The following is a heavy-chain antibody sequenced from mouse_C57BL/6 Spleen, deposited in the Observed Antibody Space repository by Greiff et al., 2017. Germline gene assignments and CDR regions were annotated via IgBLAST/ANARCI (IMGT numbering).Heavy chain of an antibody. CDR2: ISYDGSN. CDR1: GYSITSGYY. V-gene: IGHV3-6*01. D-gene: IGHD6-1*01. J-gene: IGHJ2*01. Sequence: EVKLMESGPGLVKPSQSLSLTCSVTGYSITSGYYWNWLRQFPGNKLEWMGYISYDGSNNYNPSFKNRISITRDTSKNQFFLQLNSVTTEDTATYYCARAPLALYFGYWGQGTTLTVSS. CDR3: ARAPLALYFGY.